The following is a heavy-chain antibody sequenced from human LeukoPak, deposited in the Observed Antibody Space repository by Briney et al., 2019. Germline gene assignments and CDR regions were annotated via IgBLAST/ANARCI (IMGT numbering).Heavy chain of an antibody. CDR2: IIPIFGTA. CDR3: ARNAGYCSSTSCRWFDP. Sequence: SVKVSCKASGGTFSSYAISWVRQAPGQGLEWMGGIIPIFGTANYAQKFQGRVTITANESTSTAYMELSSLRTEDTAVYYCARNAGYCSSTSCRWFDPWGQGTLVTVSS. J-gene: IGHJ5*02. D-gene: IGHD2-2*01. CDR1: GGTFSSYA. V-gene: IGHV1-69*13.